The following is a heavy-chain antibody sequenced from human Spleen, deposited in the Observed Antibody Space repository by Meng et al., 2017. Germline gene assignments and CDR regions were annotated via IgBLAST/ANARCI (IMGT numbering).Heavy chain of an antibody. D-gene: IGHD4-11*01. V-gene: IGHV4-34*01. CDR3: ARGPTTMAHDFDY. Sequence: QVQVQQGGAGSLKPSETLSLTCVVSGGSFSDYYWGWIRPPPGKGLEWIGEINHSGSTNYNPSLESRATISVDTSQNNLSLKLSSVTAADSAVYYCARGPTTMAHDFDYWGQGTLVTVSS. CDR1: GGSFSDYY. CDR2: INHSGST. J-gene: IGHJ4*02.